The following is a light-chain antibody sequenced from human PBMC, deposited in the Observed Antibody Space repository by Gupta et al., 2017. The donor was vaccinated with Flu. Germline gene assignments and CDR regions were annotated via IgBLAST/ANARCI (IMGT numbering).Light chain of an antibody. Sequence: QSVLTPPLSVSGAPGQWVPISLTGISSNIGAGYDVHWYQQLPGTAPKLLTYGNSTRPSGVPDRFSGSKSGSSASLAITGLQAEDGADYYCQSYDSSLSGYVFGTGTKVTVL. CDR3: QSYDSSLSGYV. CDR2: GNS. J-gene: IGLJ1*01. V-gene: IGLV1-40*01. CDR1: SSNIGAGYD.